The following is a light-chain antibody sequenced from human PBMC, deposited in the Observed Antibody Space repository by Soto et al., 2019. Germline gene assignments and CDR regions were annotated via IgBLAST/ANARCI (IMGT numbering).Light chain of an antibody. Sequence: QSALTQPPSASGSPGQSVTISCTGTSSDVGGYNYVSWYQQYPGKAPKLMIYEVSKRPSGVPDRFSGSKSGNTASLTVSGLQAEDEADYYCSSYAGNLVLFGGGTKLTVL. J-gene: IGLJ2*01. V-gene: IGLV2-8*01. CDR1: SSDVGGYNY. CDR3: SSYAGNLVL. CDR2: EVS.